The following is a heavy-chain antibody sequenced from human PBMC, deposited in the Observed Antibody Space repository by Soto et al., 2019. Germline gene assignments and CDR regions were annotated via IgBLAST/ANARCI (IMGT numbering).Heavy chain of an antibody. D-gene: IGHD6-6*01. CDR2: IIPIFGTA. J-gene: IGHJ4*02. CDR1: GGTFSSYA. CDR3: ARDRASSSPGDY. V-gene: IGHV1-69*13. Sequence: SVTVSCKASGGTFSSYAISWVRQAPGQGLEWMGGIIPIFGTANYAQKFQGRVTITADESTSTAYMELSSLRSEDTAVYYCARDRASSSPGDYWGQGTLVTVSS.